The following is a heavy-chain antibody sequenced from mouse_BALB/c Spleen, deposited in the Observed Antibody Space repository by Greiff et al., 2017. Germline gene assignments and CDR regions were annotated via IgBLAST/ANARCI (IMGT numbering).Heavy chain of an antibody. J-gene: IGHJ2*01. CDR1: GFAFSSYD. Sequence: EVHLVESGGGSVKPGGSLKLSCAASGFAFSSYDMSWVRQTPAKRLEWVAYISSGGGSTYYPDTVKGRFTISRDNAKNTLYLQMSSLKSEDTAMYDCAREGITHFDYWGQGTTLTVAS. D-gene: IGHD1-2*01. V-gene: IGHV5-12-1*01. CDR2: ISSGGGST. CDR3: AREGITHFDY.